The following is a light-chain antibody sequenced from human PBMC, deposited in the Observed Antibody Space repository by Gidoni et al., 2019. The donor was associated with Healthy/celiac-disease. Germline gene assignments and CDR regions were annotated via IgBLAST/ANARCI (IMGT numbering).Light chain of an antibody. CDR1: QSISSY. CDR3: QQSNSTLV. V-gene: IGKV1-39*01. Sequence: DIQMTQSPSSLSASVGDRVTITCRASQSISSYLNWYQQKPGKAPKLLIYAASSLQSGVSSRFSGSGSGTDFTLTISSLQPEDFATYYCQQSNSTLVFGPGTKVDIK. CDR2: AAS. J-gene: IGKJ3*01.